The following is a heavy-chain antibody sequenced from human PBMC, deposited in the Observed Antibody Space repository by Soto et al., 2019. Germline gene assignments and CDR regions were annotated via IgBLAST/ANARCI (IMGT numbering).Heavy chain of an antibody. CDR2: IYYSGST. J-gene: IGHJ4*02. CDR3: ARVGGSYFLPFDY. Sequence: PSETLSLTCTVSGGSISSYYWSWIRQPPGKGLEWIGYIYYSGSTNYNPSLKSRVTISVDTSKNQFSLKLSSVTAADTAVYYCARVGGSYFLPFDYWGQGTLVTAPQ. V-gene: IGHV4-59*01. D-gene: IGHD5-18*01. CDR1: GGSISSYY.